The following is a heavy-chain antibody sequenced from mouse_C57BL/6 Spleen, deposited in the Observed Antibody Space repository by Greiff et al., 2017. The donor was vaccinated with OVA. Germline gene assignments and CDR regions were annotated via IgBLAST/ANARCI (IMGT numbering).Heavy chain of an antibody. D-gene: IGHD2-5*01. J-gene: IGHJ2*01. V-gene: IGHV1-64*01. CDR1: GYTFTSYW. CDR3: ARSDYSNYFDY. CDR2: IHPNSGST. Sequence: QVQLQQPGAELVKPGASVKLSCKASGYTFTSYWMHWVKQRPGQGLEWIGMIHPNSGSTNYNEKFKSKATLTVDKSSSTAYMQFSSLTSEDSAVYYCARSDYSNYFDYWGQGTTLTVSS.